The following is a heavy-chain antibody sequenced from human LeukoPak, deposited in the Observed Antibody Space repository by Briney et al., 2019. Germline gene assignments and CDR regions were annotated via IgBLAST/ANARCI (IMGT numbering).Heavy chain of an antibody. V-gene: IGHV4-34*01. CDR1: GGSFSASY. D-gene: IGHD3-3*01. CDR3: ARLAFLSGYYYFDY. CDR2: IYHGGST. J-gene: IGHJ4*02. Sequence: SETLSLTCVVSGGSFSASYWSWIRQSPGKGLEWIGEIYHGGSTNYNPSLESRVTISGDTSKNQFSLKLSPVTAADTAVYYCARLAFLSGYYYFDYWGQGALVTVSS.